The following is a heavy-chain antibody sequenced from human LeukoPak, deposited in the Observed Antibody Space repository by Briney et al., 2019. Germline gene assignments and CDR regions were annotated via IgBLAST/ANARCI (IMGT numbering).Heavy chain of an antibody. CDR2: IWYDGSNK. D-gene: IGHD1-26*01. CDR3: AKDPRGSYSRDYYYYMDV. J-gene: IGHJ6*03. CDR1: GFTFSSYG. V-gene: IGHV3-33*06. Sequence: PGRSLRLSCAASGFTFSSYGMHWVRQAPGKGLEWVAVIWYDGSNKYYADSVKGRFTISSDNSKNTLYLQMNSLRAEDAAVYYCAKDPRGSYSRDYYYYMDVWGKGTTVTVSS.